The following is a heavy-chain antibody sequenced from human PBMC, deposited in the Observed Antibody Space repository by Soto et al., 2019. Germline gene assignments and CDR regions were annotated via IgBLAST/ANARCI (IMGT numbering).Heavy chain of an antibody. CDR2: IIPIFGTA. V-gene: IGHV1-69*13. Sequence: ASVKVSCKASGGTFSSYAISWVRQAPGQGLEWMGGIIPIFGTANYAQKFQGRVTITADESTSTAYMELSSLRSEDTAVYYCARDGYDSSGPEGEADYWGQGTLVTVSS. CDR3: ARDGYDSSGPEGEADY. D-gene: IGHD3-22*01. J-gene: IGHJ4*02. CDR1: GGTFSSYA.